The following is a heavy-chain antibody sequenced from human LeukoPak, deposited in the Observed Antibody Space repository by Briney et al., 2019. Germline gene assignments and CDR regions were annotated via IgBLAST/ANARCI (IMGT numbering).Heavy chain of an antibody. V-gene: IGHV3-23*01. D-gene: IGHD6-13*01. Sequence: PGGSLRLSCGASGFTFSSYAMSWVRQAPGKGLEWVSVISGSGGDRHYADSVKGRFTISRDNSKNTLYLQMTSLRVDDTAVYYCTKDIAAAVPYYFDYWGQGTLVTVSS. CDR2: ISGSGGDR. CDR1: GFTFSSYA. J-gene: IGHJ4*02. CDR3: TKDIAAAVPYYFDY.